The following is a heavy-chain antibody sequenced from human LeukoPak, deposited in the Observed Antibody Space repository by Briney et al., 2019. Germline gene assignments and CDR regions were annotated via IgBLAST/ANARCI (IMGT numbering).Heavy chain of an antibody. J-gene: IGHJ6*02. Sequence: SDTLSLTCTVSGGSIDNFYWTWIRQPAGRGLEWIGRIYANGDTNYNPSLRSRLTLSVATSRNQFSLSLTSVTAADTAVYYCARETRIRGVSVRESHYFYYYGMDVWGQGTTAIVSS. CDR1: GGSIDNFY. V-gene: IGHV4-4*07. D-gene: IGHD3-10*01. CDR3: ARETRIRGVSVRESHYFYYYGMDV. CDR2: IYANGDT.